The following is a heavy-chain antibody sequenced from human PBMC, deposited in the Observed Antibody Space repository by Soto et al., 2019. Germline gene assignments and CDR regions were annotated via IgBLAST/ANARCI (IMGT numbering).Heavy chain of an antibody. V-gene: IGHV3-48*02. CDR2: ISSSSSTI. J-gene: IGHJ4*02. D-gene: IGHD4-17*01. CDR3: ARETDYGDYGDY. Sequence: EVQLVESGGGLVQPGGSLRLSCAASGFTFSSYSMNWVRQAPGKGLEWVSYISSSSSTIYYADSVKGRFTISRDNAKNSLYLQMNRLRDEDTAVYYCARETDYGDYGDYWGPGTLVPLSS. CDR1: GFTFSSYS.